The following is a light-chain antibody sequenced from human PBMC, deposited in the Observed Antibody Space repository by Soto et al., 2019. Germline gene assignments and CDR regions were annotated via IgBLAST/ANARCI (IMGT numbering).Light chain of an antibody. CDR1: QTVSSN. Sequence: IGMTQSPATLSVSPGERATLSCRASQTVSSNLAWYQQKPGQAPRLFIYGASTRATGIPDRFSGSGSGTEFTLTISSLQSEDFAIYYCHQYSNWPRTVGQGTKVDIK. J-gene: IGKJ1*01. V-gene: IGKV3D-15*01. CDR3: HQYSNWPRT. CDR2: GAS.